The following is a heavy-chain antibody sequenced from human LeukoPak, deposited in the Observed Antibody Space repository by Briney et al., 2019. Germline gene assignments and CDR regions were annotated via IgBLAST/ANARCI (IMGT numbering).Heavy chain of an antibody. CDR3: ARADRDFDYGSGSYFNYYMDV. D-gene: IGHD3-10*01. CDR2: INPNSGGT. V-gene: IGHV1-2*06. J-gene: IGHJ6*03. CDR1: GYTFTGYY. Sequence: ASVKVSCKASGYTFTGYYMHWVRQAPGQGLEWMGRINPNSGGTNYAQKFQGRVTMTRDTSISTAYMELSRLRSDDTPVYYCARADRDFDYGSGSYFNYYMDVWGKGTTVTVSS.